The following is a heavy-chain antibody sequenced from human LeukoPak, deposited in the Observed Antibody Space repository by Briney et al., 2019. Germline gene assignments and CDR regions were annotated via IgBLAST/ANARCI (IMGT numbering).Heavy chain of an antibody. CDR2: INHVGNT. Sequence: SETLSLTCDVSGYSISSGYFWGWIRQPPGKGLEWIGSINHVGNTYQNPSLKSRVTISRDTSKNQFSLKLTSVTTAGTAVYYCARSPRWFFDLWGRGTLVTVSS. V-gene: IGHV4-38-2*01. CDR1: GYSISSGYF. J-gene: IGHJ2*01. CDR3: ARSPRWFFDL.